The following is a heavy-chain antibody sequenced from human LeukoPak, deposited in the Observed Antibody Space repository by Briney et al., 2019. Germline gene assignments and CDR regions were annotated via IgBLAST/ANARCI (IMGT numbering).Heavy chain of an antibody. CDR3: ARMAMITDELDY. CDR1: GYTFSDYY. J-gene: IGHJ4*02. D-gene: IGHD5-12*01. CDR2: INSNNGDT. Sequence: ASVKVSCKASGYTFSDYYIHWVRQAPGQGLEWMGWINSNNGDTNYAQKLQGRVTMTRDTSISTAYMELSRLRSDGTSLYYCARMAMITDELDYWGQGTLVTVSS. V-gene: IGHV1-2*02.